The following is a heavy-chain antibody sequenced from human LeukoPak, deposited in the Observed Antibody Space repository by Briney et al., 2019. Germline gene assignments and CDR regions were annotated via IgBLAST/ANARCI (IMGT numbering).Heavy chain of an antibody. Sequence: PGGSLRLSCAASGFTFSSYAMSWVRQAPGKGLEWISDIIGSGGSTYYADSVKGRFTISRDNAKNTLYLQMNSVRAEDKAVYYCAKDFPDSGSYYKQYHWFDPWGQGTLVSVSS. CDR1: GFTFSSYA. V-gene: IGHV3-23*01. D-gene: IGHD3-10*01. J-gene: IGHJ5*02. CDR3: AKDFPDSGSYYKQYHWFDP. CDR2: IIGSGGST.